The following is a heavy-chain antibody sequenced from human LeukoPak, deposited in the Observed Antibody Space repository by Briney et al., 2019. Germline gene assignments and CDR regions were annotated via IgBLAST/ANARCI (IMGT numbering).Heavy chain of an antibody. V-gene: IGHV1-3*01. D-gene: IGHD3-22*01. CDR3: ARSYYYDSSGYYDNESLDY. Sequence: ASVTVSCTASGYTFTSYAMHWVRQAPGQRLEWMGWINAGNGNTKYSQKFQGRVTITRDTSASTAYMELSSLRSEDTAVYYCARSYYYDSSGYYDNESLDYWGQGTLVTVSS. CDR1: GYTFTSYA. CDR2: INAGNGNT. J-gene: IGHJ4*02.